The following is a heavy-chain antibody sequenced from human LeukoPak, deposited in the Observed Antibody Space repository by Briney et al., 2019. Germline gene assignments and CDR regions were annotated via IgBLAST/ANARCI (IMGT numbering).Heavy chain of an antibody. D-gene: IGHD3-10*02. CDR2: ISSSGSTI. Sequence: GGSLRLSCAASGFTFSDYYMSWISQAPGKGLERVSYISSSGSTIYYADSVKGRFPISRNNAKNSLYLQMNSLRAENTAVYYCARGDWYYVYWGQGTLVTVSS. V-gene: IGHV3-11*01. CDR3: ARGDWYYVY. CDR1: GFTFSDYY. J-gene: IGHJ4*02.